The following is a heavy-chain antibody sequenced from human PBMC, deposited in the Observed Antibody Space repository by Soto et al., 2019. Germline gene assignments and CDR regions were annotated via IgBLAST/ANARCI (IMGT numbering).Heavy chain of an antibody. CDR2: MNTNDGNT. CDR3: ARGTRESGEWLLFDY. J-gene: IGHJ4*02. V-gene: IGHV1-8*01. CDR1: GYTFSNYE. Sequence: QVQLVQSGADVKKPGASVKVSCKASGYTFSNYEINWVRQASGQGLEWMGRMNTNDGNTGYAQNFQGRVSMTRNTSINTAYMELSSMRSDDTAVYYCARGTRESGEWLLFDYWGQGALVTVSS. D-gene: IGHD3-3*01.